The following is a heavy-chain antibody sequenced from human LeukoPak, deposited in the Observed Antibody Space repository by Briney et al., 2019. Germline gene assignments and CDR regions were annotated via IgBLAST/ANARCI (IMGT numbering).Heavy chain of an antibody. CDR3: ASSSDAFDI. D-gene: IGHD6-6*01. CDR1: GFTFSSYT. J-gene: IGHJ3*02. V-gene: IGHV3-21*01. CDR2: IHEGGGYI. Sequence: GGSLRLSCAASGFTFSSYTMNWVRQAPGKGLEWVSSIHEGGGYIYCADSVKGRFTISRDNAEKSLYLQMDSLRAEDTAVYYCASSSDAFDIWGQGTMVIVSS.